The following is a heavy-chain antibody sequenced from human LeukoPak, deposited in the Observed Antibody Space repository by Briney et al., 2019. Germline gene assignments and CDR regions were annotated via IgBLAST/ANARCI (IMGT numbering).Heavy chain of an antibody. J-gene: IGHJ4*02. CDR2: IYYSGST. V-gene: IGHV4-59*01. D-gene: IGHD3-22*01. CDR1: GGSISSYY. CDR3: ARTGGDSSGYSLWDFDY. Sequence: SETLSLTCTVSGGSISSYYWSWIRQPPWEGLEWIGYIYYSGSTNYNPSLKSRVTISVDTSKNQFSLKLSSVTAADTAVYYCARTGGDSSGYSLWDFDYWGQGTLVTVSS.